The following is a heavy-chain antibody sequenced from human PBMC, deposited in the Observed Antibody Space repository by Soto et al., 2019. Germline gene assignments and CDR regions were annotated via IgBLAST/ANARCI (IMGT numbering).Heavy chain of an antibody. CDR3: AIFGVVSVGGGMDV. CDR1: GFTFSSYA. Sequence: PGGSLRLSCAASGFTFSSYAMHWVRQAPGKGLEWVAVISYDGSNKYYADSVKGRFTISRDNSKNTLYLQMNSLRAEDTAVYYCAIFGVVSVGGGMDVWGQGTTVTSP. D-gene: IGHD3-3*01. J-gene: IGHJ6*02. CDR2: ISYDGSNK. V-gene: IGHV3-30-3*01.